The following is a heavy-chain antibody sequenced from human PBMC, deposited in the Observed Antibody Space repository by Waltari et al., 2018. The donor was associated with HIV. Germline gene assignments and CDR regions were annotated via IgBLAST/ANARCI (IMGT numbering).Heavy chain of an antibody. V-gene: IGHV5-51*03. CDR1: GYSFTSYW. Sequence: EVQLVQSGAEVKKPGESLKISCKGSGYSFTSYWIGWVRQMPGKGLEWMGVINPGDPDTRSSPPFQGEVTISADKSISTAYLQWSSLKASDTAMYYGASRQSAYCGGDCSPGGAFDIWGQGTMVTVSS. J-gene: IGHJ3*02. CDR2: INPGDPDT. D-gene: IGHD2-21*02. CDR3: ASRQSAYCGGDCSPGGAFDI.